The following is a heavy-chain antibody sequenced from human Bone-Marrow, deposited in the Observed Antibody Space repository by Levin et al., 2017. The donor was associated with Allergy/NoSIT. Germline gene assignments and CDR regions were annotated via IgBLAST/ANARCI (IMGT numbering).Heavy chain of an antibody. CDR1: GYRFTTSW. V-gene: IGHV5-10-1*01. CDR2: IDPSDSYT. J-gene: IGHJ4*02. Sequence: GESLKISCKGSGYRFTTSWISWVRQMPGKGLEWMGKIDPSDSYTNYRPSFQGHVTISADKSISAAYLQWSSLKASDTAMYYCARHFYHDSSGFYSFDYWGQGTQVTVSS. CDR3: ARHFYHDSSGFYSFDY. D-gene: IGHD3-22*01.